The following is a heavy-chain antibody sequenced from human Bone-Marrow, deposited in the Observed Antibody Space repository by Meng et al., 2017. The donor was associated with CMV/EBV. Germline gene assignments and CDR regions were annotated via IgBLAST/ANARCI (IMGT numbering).Heavy chain of an antibody. D-gene: IGHD5-12*01. J-gene: IGHJ6*02. CDR2: ITPIFGTA. Sequence: ASVKFPCKGSGGTFSSYAISWVRQAPGQGLEWMGGITPIFGTANYAQKFQGRVTITTEESTSTANMELSSLRSEDKAVYYCARVSGGYSGYDCPAGMDVWGQGTTVTVSS. CDR1: GGTFSSYA. CDR3: ARVSGGYSGYDCPAGMDV. V-gene: IGHV1-69*05.